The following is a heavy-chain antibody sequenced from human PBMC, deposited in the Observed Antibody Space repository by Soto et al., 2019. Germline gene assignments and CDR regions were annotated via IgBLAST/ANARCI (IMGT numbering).Heavy chain of an antibody. V-gene: IGHV1-69*13. Sequence: GASVKVSCKASGGTFGSYAISWVRQAPGQGLEWMGGIIPIFGTANYAQKFQGRVTITADESTSTAYMELSSLRSEDTAVYYCARAKGGYSYGRHFDYWGQGTLVTVSS. CDR3: ARAKGGYSYGRHFDY. J-gene: IGHJ4*02. D-gene: IGHD5-18*01. CDR1: GGTFGSYA. CDR2: IIPIFGTA.